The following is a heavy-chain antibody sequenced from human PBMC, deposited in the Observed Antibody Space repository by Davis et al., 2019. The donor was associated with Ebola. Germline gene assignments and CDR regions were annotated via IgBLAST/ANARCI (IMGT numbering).Heavy chain of an antibody. CDR2: IYYSGST. CDR1: GGSFSGYY. CDR3: ARGSALAAAGTGFDY. J-gene: IGHJ4*02. V-gene: IGHV4-59*01. D-gene: IGHD6-13*01. Sequence: GSLRLSCAVYGGSFSGYYWSWIRQPPGKGLEWIGYIYYSGSTNYNPSLKSRVTISVDTSKNQFSLKLSSVTAADTAVYYCARGSALAAAGTGFDYWGQGTLVTVSS.